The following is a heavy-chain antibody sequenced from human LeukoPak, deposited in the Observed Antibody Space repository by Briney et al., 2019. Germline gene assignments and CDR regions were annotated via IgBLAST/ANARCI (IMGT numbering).Heavy chain of an antibody. Sequence: SETLSLTCIIYAGSLSSVSYSWGWIHQPPVNGKKLTGSMHNSGTAYYSPSLKSRITISVDTSRNQFSLKLSSVTAADTAVYYCARGPPAPYDRSANYYGSWCDPWGQGTLVTVSS. CDR1: AGSLSSVSYS. CDR3: ARGPPAPYDRSANYYGSWCDP. CDR2: MHNSGTA. D-gene: IGHD3-22*01. V-gene: IGHV4-39*01. J-gene: IGHJ5*02.